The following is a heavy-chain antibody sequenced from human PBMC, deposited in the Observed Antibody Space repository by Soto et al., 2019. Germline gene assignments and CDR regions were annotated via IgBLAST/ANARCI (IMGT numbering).Heavy chain of an antibody. V-gene: IGHV3-23*01. CDR1: GFTFSSYA. Sequence: PGGSLRLSCAASGFTFSSYAMSWFRQAPGKGLEWVSAISGSGGSTYYADSVKGRFTISRDNSKNTLYLQMNSLRAEDTAVYYCARPYCSGGSCPAFDIWGQGTMVTVSS. CDR2: ISGSGGST. CDR3: ARPYCSGGSCPAFDI. D-gene: IGHD2-15*01. J-gene: IGHJ3*02.